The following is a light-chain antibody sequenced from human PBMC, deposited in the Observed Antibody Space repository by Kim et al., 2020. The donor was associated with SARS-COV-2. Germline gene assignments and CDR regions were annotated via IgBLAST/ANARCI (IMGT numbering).Light chain of an antibody. CDR2: RNS. CDR3: SAWDDSLNGRL. V-gene: IGLV1-44*01. J-gene: IGLJ3*02. Sequence: GKGVAISCSGSSTKMRSDTDKRKQQRPGTPPPLPIFRNSQRPSGVPDRISGSKSGTSASLVISGRRSEDEADYYCSAWDDSLNGRLYGGGTQLTVL. CDR1: STKMRSDT.